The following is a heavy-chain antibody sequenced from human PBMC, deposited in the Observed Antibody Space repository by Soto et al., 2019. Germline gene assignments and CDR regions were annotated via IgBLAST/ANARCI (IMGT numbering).Heavy chain of an antibody. V-gene: IGHV1-18*01. Sequence: SVKVSCKASGYTFTSYGISWVGPAPGQGLEWVGWISAYNGNTNYAQKLQGRVTMTTDTSTSTAYMELRSLRSDDTAVYYCARETHYDFWSGYYTWDYWGQGTLVTVSS. CDR2: ISAYNGNT. CDR1: GYTFTSYG. D-gene: IGHD3-3*01. J-gene: IGHJ4*02. CDR3: ARETHYDFWSGYYTWDY.